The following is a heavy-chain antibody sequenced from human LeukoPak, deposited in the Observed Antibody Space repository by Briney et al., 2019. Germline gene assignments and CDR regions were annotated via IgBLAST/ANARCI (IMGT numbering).Heavy chain of an antibody. J-gene: IGHJ3*02. V-gene: IGHV4-39*01. CDR1: GDSISSRSYY. Sequence: PSETLSLTCTVSGDSISSRSYYWGWIRQPPGKGLEWIGSIYYSGSTYYNPSLKSRVTISVDTSKNQFSLKLSSVTAADTAVYYCARQKASTYYDFWSGPGPFDIWGQGTMVTVSS. D-gene: IGHD3-3*01. CDR2: IYYSGST. CDR3: ARQKASTYYDFWSGPGPFDI.